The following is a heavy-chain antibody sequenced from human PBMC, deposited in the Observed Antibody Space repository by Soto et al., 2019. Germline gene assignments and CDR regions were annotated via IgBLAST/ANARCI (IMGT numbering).Heavy chain of an antibody. CDR2: ISYVGSNK. Sequence: HPGGSLRLSCAASGFTFSSYGMHWVRQAPGKGLEWVAVISYVGSNKYYADSVKGRFTISRDNSKNTLYLQMNSLRAEDTAVYYCARIHNSYGIDYWGQGTLVTVSS. CDR3: ARIHNSYGIDY. J-gene: IGHJ4*02. D-gene: IGHD5-18*01. CDR1: GFTFSSYG. V-gene: IGHV3-30*03.